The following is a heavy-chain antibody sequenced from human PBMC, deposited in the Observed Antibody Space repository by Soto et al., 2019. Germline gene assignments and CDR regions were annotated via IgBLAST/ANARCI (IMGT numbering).Heavy chain of an antibody. Sequence: SETLSLTCGVSSGSINRDNWWTWVRQSPGKGLEWIGEIFDGGLINYNPSLEGRVSFSVDRSNNQWSLWLRSVTAADTAVYYCARQTYSYSWHYWGQGALVTVSS. CDR1: SGSINRDNW. CDR2: IFDGGLI. CDR3: ARQTYSYSWHY. D-gene: IGHD5-18*01. J-gene: IGHJ4*02. V-gene: IGHV4-4*02.